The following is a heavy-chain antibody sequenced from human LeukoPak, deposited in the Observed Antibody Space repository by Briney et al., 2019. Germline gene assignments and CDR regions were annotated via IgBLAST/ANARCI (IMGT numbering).Heavy chain of an antibody. Sequence: SETLSLTCTVSGGSISSYYWSWIRQPPGKGLEWIGYIYYSGSTNYNPSLKSRVTISVDTSKNQFSLKLSSVTAADTAVYYCARARWGAGGGNDYWGQGTLVTVSS. CDR2: IYYSGST. D-gene: IGHD3-16*01. CDR1: GGSISSYY. CDR3: ARARWGAGGGNDY. V-gene: IGHV4-59*01. J-gene: IGHJ4*02.